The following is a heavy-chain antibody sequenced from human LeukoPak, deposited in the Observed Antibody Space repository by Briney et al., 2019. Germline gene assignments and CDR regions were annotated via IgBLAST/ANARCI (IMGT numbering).Heavy chain of an antibody. CDR3: ARDRFTMISSFDY. D-gene: IGHD3-22*01. CDR2: ISAYNGNT. CDR1: GYTFTNYH. V-gene: IGHV1-18*01. Sequence: ASVKVSCKASGYTFTNYHINWVRQAPGEGLEWMGWISAYNGNTNYAQKLQGRVTMTTDTSTSTAYMELRSLRSDDTAVYYCARDRFTMISSFDYWGQGTLVTVSS. J-gene: IGHJ4*02.